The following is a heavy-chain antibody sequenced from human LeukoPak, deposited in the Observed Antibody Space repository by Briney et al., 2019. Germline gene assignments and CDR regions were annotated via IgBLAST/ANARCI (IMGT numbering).Heavy chain of an antibody. V-gene: IGHV3-23*01. Sequence: PGVSLRLYCAASGFTFRSYAMSWVRQAQGKGLEWVSAISGSGGSTYYADSVKGRFTISRDNSKNTLYLQMNSLRAEDTAVYYCAKDRGVRGVITMVRGVPHAFDIWGQGTMVTVSS. J-gene: IGHJ3*02. CDR2: ISGSGGST. CDR3: AKDRGVRGVITMVRGVPHAFDI. D-gene: IGHD3-10*01. CDR1: GFTFRSYA.